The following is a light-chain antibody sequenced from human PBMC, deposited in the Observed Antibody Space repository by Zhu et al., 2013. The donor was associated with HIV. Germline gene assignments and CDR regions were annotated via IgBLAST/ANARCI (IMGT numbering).Light chain of an antibody. J-gene: IGKJ2*01. CDR3: QQYNSYSPYT. CDR2: AAS. V-gene: IGKV1-27*01. Sequence: DSQMTQSPSSLSASVGDRVTITCRASQGISNSLAWYQQKPGKVPKLLIYAASTLQSGVPSRFSGSGSGTEFTLTISSLQPDDFATYYCQQYNSYSPYTFGQGTKLEIK. CDR1: QGISNS.